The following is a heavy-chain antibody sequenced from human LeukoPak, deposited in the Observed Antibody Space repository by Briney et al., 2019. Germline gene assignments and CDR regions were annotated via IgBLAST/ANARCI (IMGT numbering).Heavy chain of an antibody. CDR3: AKARSPREYLFDY. J-gene: IGHJ4*02. Sequence: GGSLRLSCAASGFTFSSYAMSWVRQAPGKALEWVSAISGSGGSTYYADSVKGRFTISRDNSKNTLYLQMNSLRAEDTAVYYCAKARSPREYLFDYWGQGTLVTVSS. CDR2: ISGSGGST. V-gene: IGHV3-23*01. D-gene: IGHD1-14*01. CDR1: GFTFSSYA.